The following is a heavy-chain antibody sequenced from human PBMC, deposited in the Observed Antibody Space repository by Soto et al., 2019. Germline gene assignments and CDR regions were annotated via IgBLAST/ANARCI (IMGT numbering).Heavy chain of an antibody. V-gene: IGHV3-7*01. J-gene: IGHJ3*02. D-gene: IGHD2-2*01. Sequence: GGPLRLSCAASGFTFSRHWMSWVRQAPGKGLEWVANIKQDGSEKYSVDSVKGRFTISRDNAKNSLSLQMNSLRAEDTAVYYCARGYCSSTNCYAAAFDSWGQGTMVTVSS. CDR1: GFTFSRHW. CDR3: ARGYCSSTNCYAAAFDS. CDR2: IKQDGSEK.